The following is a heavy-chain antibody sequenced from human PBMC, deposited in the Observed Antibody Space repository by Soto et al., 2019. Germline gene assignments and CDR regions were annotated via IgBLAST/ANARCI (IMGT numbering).Heavy chain of an antibody. D-gene: IGHD3-10*01. CDR2: MRNKADDYAT. J-gene: IGHJ4*02. V-gene: IGHV3-73*02. CDR3: NIGGGEY. Sequence: EVQVVESGGALVQPGGSLTLSCAVSGFTVSGSAMHWVRQASGKGLEWVGRMRNKADDYATAYTASVEGRFTISRDDSKNTAYLQMNSLKTGDTGVYYLNIGGGEYWGQGTLVTVSS. CDR1: GFTVSGSA.